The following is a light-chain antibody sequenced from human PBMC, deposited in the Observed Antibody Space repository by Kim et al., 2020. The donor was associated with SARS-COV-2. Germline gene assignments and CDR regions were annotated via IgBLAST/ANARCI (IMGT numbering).Light chain of an antibody. CDR1: VLAKKY. J-gene: IGLJ1*01. CDR2: KDS. CDR3: YSAADNNQGV. V-gene: IGLV3-27*01. Sequence: VSPGQTARITCSGDVLAKKYARWFQQKPGQAPVLVIYKDSERPSGIPERFSGSSSGTTVTLTISGAQVEDEADYYCYSAADNNQGVFGTGTKVTVL.